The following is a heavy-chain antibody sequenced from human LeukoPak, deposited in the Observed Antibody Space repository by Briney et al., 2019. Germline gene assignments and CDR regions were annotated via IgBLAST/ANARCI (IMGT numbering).Heavy chain of an antibody. Sequence: GGSLRLSCAASGFTVSSNYMSWVRQAPGKGLEWVSVIYSGGSTYYADSVKGRFTISRDNSKNTLYLQMNSLRAEDTTVYYCARDSGPDAFDIWGQGTMVTVSS. J-gene: IGHJ3*02. V-gene: IGHV3-66*02. CDR2: IYSGGST. CDR1: GFTVSSNY. D-gene: IGHD1-26*01. CDR3: ARDSGPDAFDI.